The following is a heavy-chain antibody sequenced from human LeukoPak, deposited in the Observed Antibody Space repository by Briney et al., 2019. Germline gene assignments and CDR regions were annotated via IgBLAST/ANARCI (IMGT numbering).Heavy chain of an antibody. J-gene: IGHJ5*02. CDR2: INHSGST. CDR1: GGSFSGYY. CDR3: AREALRPSRWFDP. V-gene: IGHV4-34*01. Sequence: SETLSLTCAVYGGSFSGYYWSWIRQPPGKGLEWIGEINHSGSTNYNPSLKSRVTISVDTSNNRFSLKLSSVTAADTAVYYCAREALRPSRWFDPWGQGTLVTVSS. D-gene: IGHD4-17*01.